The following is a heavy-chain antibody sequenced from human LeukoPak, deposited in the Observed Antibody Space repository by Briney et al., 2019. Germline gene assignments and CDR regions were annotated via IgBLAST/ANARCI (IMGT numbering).Heavy chain of an antibody. V-gene: IGHV4-38-2*02. J-gene: IGHJ5*02. D-gene: IGHD6-13*01. CDR2: IYHSGST. CDR1: GYSISSGYY. CDR3: ARAYHSSWYLNWFDP. Sequence: PSETLPLTCTVSGYSISSGYYWGWIRQPPGKGLEWIGSIYHSGSTHYNPSLKSRVTISLDTSKNQFSLKLSSVTAADTAIYYCARAYHSSWYLNWFDPWGQGTLVTVSS.